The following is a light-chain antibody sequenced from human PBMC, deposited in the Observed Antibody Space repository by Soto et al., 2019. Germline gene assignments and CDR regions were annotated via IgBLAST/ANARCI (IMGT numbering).Light chain of an antibody. V-gene: IGLV2-14*01. CDR1: SSDVGGYNY. Sequence: QSALTQPVSVSGSPGQSITISCTGTSSDVGGYNYVSWYQQHPGKAPKLMIYDVSNRPSGVSNRFSGSKSGNTASLTISGLQAEDEADYYCSSYTSSSTFGVFGTGTKLTVL. CDR3: SSYTSSSTFGV. CDR2: DVS. J-gene: IGLJ1*01.